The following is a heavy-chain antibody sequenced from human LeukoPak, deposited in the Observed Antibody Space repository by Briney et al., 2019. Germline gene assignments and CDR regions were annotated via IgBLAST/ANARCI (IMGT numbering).Heavy chain of an antibody. D-gene: IGHD1-7*01. Sequence: GGSLRLSCAASGFTFSSYSMNWVRQALGKGLEWVSCISSSSSYIYYADSVKGRFTISRDNAKNSLYLQMNSLRAEDTAVYYCARVDWNYVGDYWGQGTLVTVSS. J-gene: IGHJ4*02. CDR1: GFTFSSYS. CDR3: ARVDWNYVGDY. V-gene: IGHV3-21*01. CDR2: ISSSSSYI.